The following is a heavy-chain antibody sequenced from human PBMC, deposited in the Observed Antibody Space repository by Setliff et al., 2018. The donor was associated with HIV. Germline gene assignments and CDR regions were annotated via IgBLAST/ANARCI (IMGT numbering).Heavy chain of an antibody. CDR1: GYTFTSYG. D-gene: IGHD3-22*01. J-gene: IGHJ6*02. V-gene: IGHV1-18*01. CDR2: SSAYNGNT. CDR3: ARDDPITMIVVVPHHYYYYGMDV. Sequence: ASVKVSCKASGYTFTSYGISWVRQDPGQGLEWMGWSSAYNGNTNYAQKRQGRITMTTDTSTSTAYMELRSLRSDDTAVCYCARDDPITMIVVVPHHYYYYGMDVWGQGTTVTVS.